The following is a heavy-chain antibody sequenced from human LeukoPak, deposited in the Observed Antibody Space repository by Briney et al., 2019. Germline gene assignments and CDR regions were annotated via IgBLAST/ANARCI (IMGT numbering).Heavy chain of an antibody. CDR2: IYHCGST. Sequence: SETQSLTCTVSGGSISSYYWSWIRQPPGKGLEWIGSIYHCGSTYYNPSLKSRVTISVDTSKNQFSLKLSSVTAADTAVYYCASQTHSSSFDYWGQGTLVTVSS. CDR3: ASQTHSSSFDY. J-gene: IGHJ4*02. D-gene: IGHD6-13*01. CDR1: GGSISSYY. V-gene: IGHV4-59*08.